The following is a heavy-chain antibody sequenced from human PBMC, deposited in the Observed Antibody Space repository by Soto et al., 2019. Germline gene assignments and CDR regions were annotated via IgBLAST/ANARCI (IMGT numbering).Heavy chain of an antibody. V-gene: IGHV3-7*01. J-gene: IGHJ4*02. D-gene: IGHD4-17*01. CDR1: GFTFSSYW. CDR2: IKQDGSEK. CDR3: ARDLHPNYGDSWGY. Sequence: GGSLRLSCAASGFTFSSYWMSWVRQAPGKGLEWVANIKQDGSEKYYVDSVKGRFTISRDNAKNSLYLQMNSPRAEDTAVYYCARDLHPNYGDSWGYWGQGTLVTVSS.